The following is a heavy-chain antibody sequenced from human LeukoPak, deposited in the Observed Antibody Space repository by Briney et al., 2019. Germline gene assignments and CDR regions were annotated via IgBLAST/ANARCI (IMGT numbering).Heavy chain of an antibody. CDR3: AELGITMIGGV. Sequence: GGSLRLSCAASGFTFSTYWMSWVRQAPGEGLEWVANIKQNGSEKYYVDSMGGRFTIPRDNAKNSLYLQMNSLRAEDTAVYYCAELGITMIGGVWGKGTTVTISS. CDR1: GFTFSTYW. CDR2: IKQNGSEK. V-gene: IGHV3-7*01. J-gene: IGHJ6*04. D-gene: IGHD3-10*02.